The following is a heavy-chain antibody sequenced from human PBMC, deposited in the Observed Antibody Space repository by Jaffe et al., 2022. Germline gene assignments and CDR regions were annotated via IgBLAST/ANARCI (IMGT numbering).Heavy chain of an antibody. D-gene: IGHD3-22*01. CDR2: IYHSGST. CDR1: GYSISSGYY. J-gene: IGHJ4*02. V-gene: IGHV4-38-2*01. CDR3: ARVNEYYYDSSGYYLYYFDY. Sequence: QVQLQESGPGLVKPSETLSLTCAVSGYSISSGYYWGWIRQPPGKGLEWIGSIYHSGSTYYNPSLKSRVTISVDTSKNQFSLKLSSVTAADTAVYYCARVNEYYYDSSGYYLYYFDYWGQGTLVTVSS.